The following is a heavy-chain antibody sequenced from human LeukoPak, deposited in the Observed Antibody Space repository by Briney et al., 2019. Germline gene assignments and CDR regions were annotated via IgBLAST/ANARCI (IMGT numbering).Heavy chain of an antibody. J-gene: IGHJ6*02. CDR3: ARLKAAAVMEFYYYGMDV. D-gene: IGHD6-25*01. CDR2: IYYSGST. V-gene: IGHV4-59*08. Sequence: SETLSLTCTVSGGSISSYYWSWIRQPPGKGLEWIGYIYYSGSTNYNPSLKSRVTISVDTSKNQFSLKLSSVTAADTAVYYCARLKAAAVMEFYYYGMDVWGQGTTVTVSS. CDR1: GGSISSYY.